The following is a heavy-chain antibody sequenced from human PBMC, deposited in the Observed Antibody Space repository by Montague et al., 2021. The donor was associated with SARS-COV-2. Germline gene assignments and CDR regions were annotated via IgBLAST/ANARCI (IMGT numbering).Heavy chain of an antibody. J-gene: IGHJ5*02. V-gene: IGHV4-59*01. Sequence: SETLSLTCTVSGGSISSYYWSWIRQPPGKGLEWIGYIYYSGSTNYNPSLKSRVAISVDTSKNQFSLKLSSVTAADTAVYYCARAAGYNWNYGYNWFDPWGQRTLVTVSS. D-gene: IGHD1-7*01. CDR2: IYYSGST. CDR1: GGSISSYY. CDR3: ARAAGYNWNYGYNWFDP.